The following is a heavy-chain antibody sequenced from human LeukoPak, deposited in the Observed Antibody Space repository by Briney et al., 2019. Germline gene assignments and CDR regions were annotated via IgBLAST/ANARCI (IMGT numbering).Heavy chain of an antibody. V-gene: IGHV1-69*13. J-gene: IGHJ4*02. CDR2: IIPIFGTA. Sequence: GASVKVSCKASGYTFTGYYMHWVRQAPGQGLEWMGGIIPIFGTANYAQKFQGRVTITADESTSTAYMELSSLRSEDTAVYYCARTGSYCGGDCYPYWGQGTLVTVSS. D-gene: IGHD2-21*02. CDR3: ARTGSYCGGDCYPY. CDR1: GYTFTGYY.